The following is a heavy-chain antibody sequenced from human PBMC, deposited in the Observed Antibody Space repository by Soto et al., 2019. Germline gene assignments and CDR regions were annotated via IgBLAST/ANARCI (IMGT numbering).Heavy chain of an antibody. V-gene: IGHV1-3*01. CDR3: ARARHAVAAYYYMDA. CDR1: GYTFADYA. Sequence: GASVKVSCKASGYTFADYAMHWVRQAPGQRLEWMGWINASYGNTKYSQKFQDRVTITRNTSISTAYMELSSLRSEDTAVYYCARARHAVAAYYYMDACGKGTTVNVSS. CDR2: INASYGNT. D-gene: IGHD2-15*01. J-gene: IGHJ6*03.